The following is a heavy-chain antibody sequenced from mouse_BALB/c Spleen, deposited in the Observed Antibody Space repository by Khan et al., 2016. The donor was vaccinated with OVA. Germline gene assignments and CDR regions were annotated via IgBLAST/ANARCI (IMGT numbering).Heavy chain of an antibody. CDR1: GYSITSGYG. CDR3: ARTAMIKY. V-gene: IGHV3-2*02. CDR2: ISYSGSN. J-gene: IGHJ2*01. Sequence: VQLKESGPGLVKPSQSLSLTCTVTGYSITSGYGWNWIRQFPGNKLEWMGYISYSGSNNYNPSLKSRISNNRDTSKNQFFLQLNSVTTEDTATYYCARTAMIKYWCQGTTLTVSS. D-gene: IGHD1-2*01.